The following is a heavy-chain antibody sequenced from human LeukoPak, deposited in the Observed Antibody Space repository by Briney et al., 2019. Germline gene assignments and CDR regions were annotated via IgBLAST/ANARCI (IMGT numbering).Heavy chain of an antibody. CDR2: ISAYNGNT. Sequence: ASVKVSCKASGYTFTSYGISWVRQAPGQGLEWMGWISAYNGNTNYAQKLQGRVTMTTDTSTSTAYMELRSLRSDDTAVYYCAGDKLRGSAGNYYYMDVWGKGTTVTVSS. V-gene: IGHV1-18*01. J-gene: IGHJ6*03. D-gene: IGHD1-26*01. CDR3: AGDKLRGSAGNYYYMDV. CDR1: GYTFTSYG.